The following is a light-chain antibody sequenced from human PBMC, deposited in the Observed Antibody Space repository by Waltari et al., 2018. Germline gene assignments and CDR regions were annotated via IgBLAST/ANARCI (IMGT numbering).Light chain of an antibody. CDR1: RSGVGGYDY. CDR2: DVK. CDR3: SSYAVTTTLL. V-gene: IGLV2-14*03. Sequence: QSVLTQPASVSGSPGQSITIPCTWTRSGVGGYDYVSWYQQQPGKAPKLIIYDVKNRPSGVSNRFSGSKSGDTASLTISGLQAEDEADYYCSSYAVTTTLLFGGGTKLTVL. J-gene: IGLJ2*01.